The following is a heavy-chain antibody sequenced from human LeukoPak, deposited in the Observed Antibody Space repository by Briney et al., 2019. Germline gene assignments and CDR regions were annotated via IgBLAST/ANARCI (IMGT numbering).Heavy chain of an antibody. CDR3: ARYRNLAFDYTIS. Sequence: PGGSLRLSCAASGFTVSSNYMNWVRQAPGKGLEWVSVIYSGGSTYYADSVKGGFTISRDKSKNTLYLQMYSLRAEDTAVYFCARYRNLAFDYTISWAQGTLVTVSS. D-gene: IGHD4-11*01. V-gene: IGHV3-66*02. CDR2: IYSGGST. J-gene: IGHJ4*02. CDR1: GFTVSSNY.